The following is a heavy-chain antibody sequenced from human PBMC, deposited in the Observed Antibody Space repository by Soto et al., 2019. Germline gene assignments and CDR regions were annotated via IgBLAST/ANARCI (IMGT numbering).Heavy chain of an antibody. CDR2: ISYDGSNK. J-gene: IGHJ4*02. V-gene: IGHV3-30*18. CDR1: GFSVSTYG. CDR3: AKDRETYYYDSSGPTDY. D-gene: IGHD3-22*01. Sequence: GGSLRLSCAASGFSVSTYGMHWVRQAPGKGLEWVAVISYDGSNKYYADSVKGRFTISRDTSKNTLYLQMNSLRAEDTAVYYCAKDRETYYYDSSGPTDYWGKGTLVTVSS.